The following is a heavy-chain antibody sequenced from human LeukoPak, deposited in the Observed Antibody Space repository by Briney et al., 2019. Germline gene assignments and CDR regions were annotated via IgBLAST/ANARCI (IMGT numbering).Heavy chain of an antibody. V-gene: IGHV3-21*01. Sequence: GGSLRLSCAASGFTFSSYSMNWVRQAPGKGLEWVSSISSSSSYIYYADSVKGRFTISRDNAKNSLYLQMNSLRAEDTAVYYCARDLGGLWFGYYGMDVWGQGTTVTVSS. CDR2: ISSSSSYI. CDR3: ARDLGGLWFGYYGMDV. CDR1: GFTFSSYS. J-gene: IGHJ6*02. D-gene: IGHD3-10*01.